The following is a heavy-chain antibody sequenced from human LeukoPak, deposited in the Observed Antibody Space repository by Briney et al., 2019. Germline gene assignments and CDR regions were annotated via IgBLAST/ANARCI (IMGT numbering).Heavy chain of an antibody. D-gene: IGHD3-22*01. CDR3: TTTYNYDSSGSIVDY. Sequence: GGSLRLSCAASGFTFRNAWMTWVRQTPGQGLEWVGRIKSKTDGGTTDYAAPVKVRFTISRDDSKNTLYPQMNSLKTEDTALYYCTTTYNYDSSGSIVDYWGQGTLVTVSS. J-gene: IGHJ4*02. CDR2: IKSKTDGGTT. V-gene: IGHV3-15*01. CDR1: GFTFRNAW.